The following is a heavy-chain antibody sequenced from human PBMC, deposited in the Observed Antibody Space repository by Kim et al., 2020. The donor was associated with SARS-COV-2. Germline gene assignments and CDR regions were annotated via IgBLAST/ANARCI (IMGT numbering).Heavy chain of an antibody. CDR2: ISYDGSNK. D-gene: IGHD3-10*01. Sequence: GGSLRLSCAASGFTFSSYAMHWVRQAPGKGLEWVAVISYDGSNKYYADSVKGRFTISRDNSKNTLYLQMNSLRAEDTAVYYCARSSSGSYYSGFDPWGQGTLVTVSS. CDR1: GFTFSSYA. CDR3: ARSSSGSYYSGFDP. V-gene: IGHV3-30-3*01. J-gene: IGHJ5*02.